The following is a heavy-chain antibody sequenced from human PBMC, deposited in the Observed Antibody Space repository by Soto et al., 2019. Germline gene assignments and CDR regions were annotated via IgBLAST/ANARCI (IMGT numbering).Heavy chain of an antibody. CDR1: GFTFSSLA. CDR2: ISGSGGST. Sequence: PGRSLRLSCAASGFTFSSLAMSRVRQAPGKGLEWVSAISGSGGSTDYAAPVKGRFTISRDDSKNMLYLQMSSLSTEDTAVYYCTTLGLGAVALVSGYYFDHWGQGALVTVSS. V-gene: IGHV3-23*01. J-gene: IGHJ4*02. D-gene: IGHD6-19*01. CDR3: TTLGLGAVALVSGYYFDH.